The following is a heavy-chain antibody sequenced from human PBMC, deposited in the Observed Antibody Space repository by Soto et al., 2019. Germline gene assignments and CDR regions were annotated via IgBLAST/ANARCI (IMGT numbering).Heavy chain of an antibody. V-gene: IGHV1-46*03. J-gene: IGHJ5*02. CDR2: INPSGGST. D-gene: IGHD3-10*01. CDR3: ARDRITMVRGVIGLRNNWFDP. Sequence: ASVKVSCKASGYTFTSYYMHWVRQAPGQGLEWMGIINPSGGSTSYAQKFQGRVTMTRDTSTSTVYMELSSLRSEDTAVYYCARDRITMVRGVIGLRNNWFDPWGQGTLVTVS. CDR1: GYTFTSYY.